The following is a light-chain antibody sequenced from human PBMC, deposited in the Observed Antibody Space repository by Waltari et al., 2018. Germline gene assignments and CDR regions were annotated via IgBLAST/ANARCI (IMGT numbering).Light chain of an antibody. CDR3: QQYENVPPVT. J-gene: IGKJ3*01. V-gene: IGKV1-33*01. CDR2: DAS. Sequence: DIQMTQSPSSLSASVGDRVTIICQASQDISTYLNWYQQKPGKAPKLLIHDASKLETGVPSRFSGSGSGTDFTFTINSLQPEDSATYYCQQYENVPPVTFGPGTKVDV. CDR1: QDISTY.